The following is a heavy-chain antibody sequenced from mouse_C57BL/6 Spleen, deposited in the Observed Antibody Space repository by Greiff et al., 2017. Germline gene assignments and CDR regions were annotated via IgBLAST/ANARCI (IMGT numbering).Heavy chain of an antibody. D-gene: IGHD1-1*01. CDR2: LAPATGNT. J-gene: IGHJ4*01. CDR3: ARAPITTVVADAMDY. CDR1: GSNIKNTY. Sequence: EVQLQQPVAELVRPGASVKLSCTASGSNIKNTYMHWVKQRPEQALECIGMLAPATGNTNYAPQFQGKATITADTSSNTAYLQLSSLTSEDTAIYYCARAPITTVVADAMDYWGQGTSGTVSS. V-gene: IGHV14-3*01.